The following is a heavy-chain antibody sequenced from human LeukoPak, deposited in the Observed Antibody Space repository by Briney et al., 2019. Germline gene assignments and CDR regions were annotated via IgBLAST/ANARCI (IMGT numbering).Heavy chain of an antibody. CDR2: ISYDGGNI. CDR3: AKRGYCRGGTCFSHDAFDI. J-gene: IGHJ3*02. Sequence: GGSLRLSCAASGFAFSSYGMHWVRQAPGKGLEWVAVISYDGGNISYTDSVKGRFTISRDNSKNTLYLQMNSLRAEDTAVYYCAKRGYCRGGTCFSHDAFDIWGQGTMVTVSS. V-gene: IGHV3-30*18. CDR1: GFAFSSYG. D-gene: IGHD2-15*01.